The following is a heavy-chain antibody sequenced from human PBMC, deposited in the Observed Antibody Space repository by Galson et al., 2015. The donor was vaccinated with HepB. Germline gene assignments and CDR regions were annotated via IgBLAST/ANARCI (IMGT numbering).Heavy chain of an antibody. D-gene: IGHD2-15*01. Sequence: PVKVSGKASGDTLTGYYMHWMRQDPGQGLEWIGGINPNSGRTKYVQKFQDRVTVTRDTPTKTVYMELTRLTSDDTAVYYCAAEHCSGASGDSCLKAFAYWGQGTLVTVSS. V-gene: IGHV1-2*02. J-gene: IGHJ4*02. CDR2: INPNSGRT. CDR3: AAEHCSGASGDSCLKAFAY. CDR1: GDTLTGYY.